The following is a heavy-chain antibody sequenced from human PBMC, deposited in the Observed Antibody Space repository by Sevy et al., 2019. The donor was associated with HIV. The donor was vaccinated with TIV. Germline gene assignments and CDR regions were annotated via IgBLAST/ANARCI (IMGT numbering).Heavy chain of an antibody. D-gene: IGHD3-22*01. CDR2: IRSKAYGGTT. CDR1: GFTFGDYA. CDR3: TRDPRRLTMIVVAEGDYFDY. V-gene: IGHV3-49*03. Sequence: SLRLSCTASGFTFGDYAMSWFHQAPGKGLEWVGFIRSKAYGGTTEYAASVKGRFTISRDDSKSIAYLQMNSLKTEDTAVYYCTRDPRRLTMIVVAEGDYFDYWGQGTLVTVSS. J-gene: IGHJ4*02.